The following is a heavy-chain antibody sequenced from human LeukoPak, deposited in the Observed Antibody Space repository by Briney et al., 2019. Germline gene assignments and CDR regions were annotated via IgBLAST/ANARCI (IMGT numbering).Heavy chain of an antibody. D-gene: IGHD5-18*01. V-gene: IGHV4-59*12. CDR2: VYYSGST. CDR3: AREGANRAYSLRLYYYMDV. J-gene: IGHJ6*03. Sequence: SETLSLTCTVSGGSISSYYWSWIRQPPGKGLEWIGYVYYSGSTNYNPSLKSRVTISVDTSKNQFSLKLSSVTAADTAVYYCAREGANRAYSLRLYYYMDVWGKGTTVTVSS. CDR1: GGSISSYY.